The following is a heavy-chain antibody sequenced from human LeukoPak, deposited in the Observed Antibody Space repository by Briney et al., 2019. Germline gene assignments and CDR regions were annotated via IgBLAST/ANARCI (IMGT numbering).Heavy chain of an antibody. J-gene: IGHJ4*02. CDR3: ARSATYSYGLSPYYFDY. CDR2: IYPADSDT. V-gene: IGHV5-51*01. CDR1: GYSFTSHW. D-gene: IGHD5-18*01. Sequence: PGESLKISCKASGYSFTSHWIGWVGQMPGKGLEWLGIIYPADSDTRYSPSFQGQVTISADKSISTAYLQWSSLKASDTAMYYCARSATYSYGLSPYYFDYWGQGTLVTVSS.